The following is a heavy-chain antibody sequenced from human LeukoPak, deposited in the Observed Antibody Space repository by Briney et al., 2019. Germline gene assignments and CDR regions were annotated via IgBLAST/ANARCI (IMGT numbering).Heavy chain of an antibody. Sequence: GKSLRLSCTASGFTFSDYGMHWVRQPPGKGLEWVALIWYDGSNKNYEDSVKGRFTISRDNSKNTLYLQMNSLRAEDTAVYYCARGVDYYENSGTIDYWGQGTLVTVSS. J-gene: IGHJ4*02. D-gene: IGHD3-22*01. CDR3: ARGVDYYENSGTIDY. CDR2: IWYDGSNK. V-gene: IGHV3-33*01. CDR1: GFTFSDYG.